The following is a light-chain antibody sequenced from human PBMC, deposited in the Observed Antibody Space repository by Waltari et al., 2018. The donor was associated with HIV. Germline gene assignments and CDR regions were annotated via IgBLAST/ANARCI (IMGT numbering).Light chain of an antibody. V-gene: IGKV1-5*03. CDR2: RTS. Sequence: DIQMTQSPSNLSASVGDTVVITCRASQSIDNWLAWYQQKPGRAPRLLVSRTSLLESGVSSRFTGSGSGTEFTLTISSLQPDDIGTYYCQQYSTHYAFGQGTRVE. CDR3: QQYSTHYA. J-gene: IGKJ2*01. CDR1: QSIDNW.